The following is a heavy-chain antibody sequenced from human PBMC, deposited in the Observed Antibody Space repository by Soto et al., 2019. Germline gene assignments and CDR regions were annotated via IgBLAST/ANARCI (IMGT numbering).Heavy chain of an antibody. V-gene: IGHV1-46*01. CDR3: ATVSPVPPRGYYYYSSGMDA. CDR2: INPSGGST. Sequence: ASVKVSCKASGYTFTSYYMHWVRQAPGQGLEWMGIINPSGGSTSYAQKFQGRVTMTRDTSTSTVYIELSSLRSEDTAAYYCATVSPVPPRGYYYYSSGMDAWGKGPRVTVSS. J-gene: IGHJ6*04. CDR1: GYTFTSYY.